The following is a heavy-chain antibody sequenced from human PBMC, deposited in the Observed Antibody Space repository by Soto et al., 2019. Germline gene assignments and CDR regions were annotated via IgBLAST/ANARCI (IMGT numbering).Heavy chain of an antibody. Sequence: QVQLQESGPGLVKPSETLSLTCTVSSGSISSYYWSWIRQPPGKGLEWIGYIYYSGITNYNPSLKSRVTISVDTSKNQFSLKLSSVTAADTAVYYCARYKSNYYYGMDVWGQGTTVTVSS. V-gene: IGHV4-59*01. D-gene: IGHD1-20*01. CDR2: IYYSGIT. J-gene: IGHJ6*02. CDR1: SGSISSYY. CDR3: ARYKSNYYYGMDV.